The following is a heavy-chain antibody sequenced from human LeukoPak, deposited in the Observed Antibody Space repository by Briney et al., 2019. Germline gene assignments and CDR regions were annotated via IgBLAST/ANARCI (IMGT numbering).Heavy chain of an antibody. V-gene: IGHV3-48*01. D-gene: IGHD5-18*01. CDR2: ISSSSSTI. J-gene: IGHJ5*02. CDR1: GFTFSSYG. Sequence: PGGSLGLSCAASGFTFSSYGMNWVRQAPGKGLEWVSYISSSSSTIYYADSVKGRFTISRDNSKNTLYLQMNSLRAEDTAVYYCAREDGYSYGLNWFDPWGQGTLVTVSS. CDR3: AREDGYSYGLNWFDP.